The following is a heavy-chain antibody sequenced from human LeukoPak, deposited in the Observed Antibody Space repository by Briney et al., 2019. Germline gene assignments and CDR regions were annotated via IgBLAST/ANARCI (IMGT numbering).Heavy chain of an antibody. V-gene: IGHV1-24*01. CDR2: FDPEDGET. J-gene: IGHJ4*02. CDR3: ATDSGREGLPGSFDY. D-gene: IGHD2-15*01. Sequence: ASVKVSCRVSGYTLTELSMHWVRQAPGKGLEWMGGFDPEDGETIYAQKFQGRVTMTEDTSTDTAYMELSSLRSEDTAVYYCATDSGREGLPGSFDYWGQGTLVTVSS. CDR1: GYTLTELS.